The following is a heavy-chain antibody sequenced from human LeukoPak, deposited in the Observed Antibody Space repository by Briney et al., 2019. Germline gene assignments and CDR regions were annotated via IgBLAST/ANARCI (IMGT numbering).Heavy chain of an antibody. D-gene: IGHD2-21*02. CDR3: ARVAGGDWYYFDF. CDR1: GYTFTAYY. J-gene: IGHJ4*02. CDR2: INLNSGGT. V-gene: IGHV1-2*02. Sequence: ASVKVSCKASGYTFTAYYMHWVRQAPGQGLEWMGWINLNSGGTNSAQKFQGSVTMTRDTSISAAYMELSRLGSDDTAVYYCARVAGGDWYYFDFWGQGTLVTVSS.